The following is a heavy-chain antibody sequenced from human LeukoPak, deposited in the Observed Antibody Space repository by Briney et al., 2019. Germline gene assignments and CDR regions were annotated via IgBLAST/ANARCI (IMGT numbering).Heavy chain of an antibody. Sequence: GPSVKVSCKASGYTFTGYYMHWVRQAPGQGLEWMGWINPNSGGTNYAQKFQGRVTMTRDTSISTAYMELSRLRSDDTAVYYCARDSGYDLYYFDYWGQGTLVTVSS. J-gene: IGHJ4*02. CDR1: GYTFTGYY. CDR2: INPNSGGT. V-gene: IGHV1-2*02. D-gene: IGHD5-12*01. CDR3: ARDSGYDLYYFDY.